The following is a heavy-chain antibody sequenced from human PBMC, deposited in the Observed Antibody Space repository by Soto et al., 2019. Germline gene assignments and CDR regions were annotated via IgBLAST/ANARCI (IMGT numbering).Heavy chain of an antibody. CDR1: GFTFSRVS. V-gene: IGHV3-30-3*01. Sequence: PGGSLRLSCEASGFTFSRVSMNWVRQVPGKGLEWVAVISYDGGNKNHADSVKGRFTISRDNSKNTLFLQMNNLRAEDTAVYYCARDGWLYYDSTSQGMDVWGQGTTVTVSS. J-gene: IGHJ6*02. CDR3: ARDGWLYYDSTSQGMDV. D-gene: IGHD3-22*01. CDR2: ISYDGGNK.